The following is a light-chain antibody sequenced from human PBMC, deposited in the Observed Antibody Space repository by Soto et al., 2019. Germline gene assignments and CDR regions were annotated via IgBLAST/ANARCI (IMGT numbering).Light chain of an antibody. J-gene: IGKJ1*01. Sequence: EIVLTQSPGTLSLSPGERATLSCRASQSVSTYLAWYQQKPGQAPRLLIYDTSNRATGIPARFSGSGSATDFTLTISSLEPEDFAVYYCQQRSNWPRTFGQGTKVDIK. CDR1: QSVSTY. CDR2: DTS. V-gene: IGKV3-11*01. CDR3: QQRSNWPRT.